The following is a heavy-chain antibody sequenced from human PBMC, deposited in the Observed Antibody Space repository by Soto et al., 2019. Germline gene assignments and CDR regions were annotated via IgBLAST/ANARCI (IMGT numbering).Heavy chain of an antibody. CDR2: IYYSGST. V-gene: IGHV4-59*01. CDR1: GGSISSYY. CDR3: ARSPYYDILTGSDPYYYGMDV. D-gene: IGHD3-9*01. Sequence: PSETLSLTCTVSGGSISSYYWSWIRQPPGKGLEWIGYIYYSGSTNYNPSLKSRVTISVDTSKNQFSLKLSSVTAADTAVYYCARSPYYDILTGSDPYYYGMDVWGQGTTVTVSS. J-gene: IGHJ6*02.